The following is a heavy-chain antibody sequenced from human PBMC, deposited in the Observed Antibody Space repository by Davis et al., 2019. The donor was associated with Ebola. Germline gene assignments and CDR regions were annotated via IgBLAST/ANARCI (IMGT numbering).Heavy chain of an antibody. CDR1: GVSLSSGNYP. CDR3: ARGGDNGNDF. CDR2: IFFTGST. D-gene: IGHD5-12*01. V-gene: IGHV4-30-4*07. J-gene: IGHJ4*02. Sequence: MPSETLSLTCTVSGVSLSSGNYPWSWIRQPPGKGLEWIGDIFFTGSTYFNPSLHSRITMSVDTSKNEFSLELRSVTDADTAVYYCARGGDNGNDFWGQGTLVTVSS.